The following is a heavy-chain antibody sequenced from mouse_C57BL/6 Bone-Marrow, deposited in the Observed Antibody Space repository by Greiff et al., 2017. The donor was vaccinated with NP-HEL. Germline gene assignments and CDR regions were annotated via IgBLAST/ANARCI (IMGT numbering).Heavy chain of an antibody. J-gene: IGHJ4*01. Sequence: EVQLQQSVAELVRPGASVKLSCTASGFNIKNTYMHWVQQRPEQGLEWIGRIDPANGNTKYAPKFQGKGTIIADTSSNTAYLQLSSLTSEDTAIYYCARWGYSNSYAMDYWGQGTSVTVSS. CDR2: IDPANGNT. V-gene: IGHV14-3*01. CDR3: ARWGYSNSYAMDY. CDR1: GFNIKNTY. D-gene: IGHD2-5*01.